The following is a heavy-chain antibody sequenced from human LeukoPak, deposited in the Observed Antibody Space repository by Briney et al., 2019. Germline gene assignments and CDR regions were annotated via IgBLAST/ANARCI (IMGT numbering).Heavy chain of an antibody. Sequence: SETLSLTCTVSGYSISIGYYWGWIRQPPGKGLEWIGSIYHSGSTYYNPSLKSRVTLSVDKSKNQFSLKLSSVTAADTAVYYCARARYYCGSENLYVSWFDPWGQGTLVTVSS. CDR3: ARARYYCGSENLYVSWFDP. CDR2: IYHSGST. D-gene: IGHD3-10*01. J-gene: IGHJ5*02. CDR1: GYSISIGYY. V-gene: IGHV4-38-2*02.